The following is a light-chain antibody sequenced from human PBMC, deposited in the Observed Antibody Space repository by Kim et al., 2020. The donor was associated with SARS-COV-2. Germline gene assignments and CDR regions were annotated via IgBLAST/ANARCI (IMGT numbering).Light chain of an antibody. CDR3: LQYNTYPCT. CDR1: QDIDNG. V-gene: IGKV1-5*03. Sequence: TSIGDRVTITCRTSQDIDNGLAWYQQKPGKVPTVLIYNASHLQAGVPSRFSGSGSGTEFTLTIGNLQPDDVATYYCLQYNTYPCTFGGGTKVDIK. CDR2: NAS. J-gene: IGKJ4*02.